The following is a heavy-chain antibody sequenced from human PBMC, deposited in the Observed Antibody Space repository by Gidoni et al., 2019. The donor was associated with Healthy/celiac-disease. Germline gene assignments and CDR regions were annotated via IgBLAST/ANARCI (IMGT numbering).Heavy chain of an antibody. J-gene: IGHJ4*02. Sequence: EVQLLESVGGLVQPGGSLRLSCAASGFTFSSYAMSWVRQAPGKGLEWVSAISGSGGSTYYADSVKGRFTIPRDNSKNTLYLQMNSLRAEDTAVYYCAKDQTWVAAAGTDYWGQGTLVTVSS. D-gene: IGHD6-13*01. CDR2: ISGSGGST. CDR3: AKDQTWVAAAGTDY. CDR1: GFTFSSYA. V-gene: IGHV3-23*01.